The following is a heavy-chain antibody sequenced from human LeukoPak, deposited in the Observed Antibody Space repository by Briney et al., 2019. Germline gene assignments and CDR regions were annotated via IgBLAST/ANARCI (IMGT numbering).Heavy chain of an antibody. CDR1: GFTFSNFG. J-gene: IGHJ4*02. V-gene: IGHV3-33*01. Sequence: GGSLRLSCAASGFTFSNFGMHWVRQAPGKGPEWVAVIWYDENDKFYADSVKGRFTISRDNSENTVYLQMNSLRAEDTAVYYCARDSWSGRSVGAVYWGQGTLVTVSS. CDR2: IWYDENDK. D-gene: IGHD1-26*01. CDR3: ARDSWSGRSVGAVY.